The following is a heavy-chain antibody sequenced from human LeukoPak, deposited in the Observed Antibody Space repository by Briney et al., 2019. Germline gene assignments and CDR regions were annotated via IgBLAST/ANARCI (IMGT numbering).Heavy chain of an antibody. CDR1: GGSISSGGYY. CDR2: IYYSGST. Sequence: PSQTLSLTCTVSGGSISSGGYYWSWIRQHPGKGLEWIGYIYYSGSTHYNPSLKSRVTMSVDTSKNQFSLKLSSVTAADTAVYYRAGVAGHSSGYFVDYWGQGTLVTVSS. V-gene: IGHV4-31*03. CDR3: AGVAGHSSGYFVDY. J-gene: IGHJ4*02. D-gene: IGHD3-22*01.